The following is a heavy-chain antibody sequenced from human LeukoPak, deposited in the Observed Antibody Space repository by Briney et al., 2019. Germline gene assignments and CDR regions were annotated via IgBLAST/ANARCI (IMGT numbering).Heavy chain of an antibody. Sequence: SETLSLTCTVSGGSISSYYWSWIRQPPGKGLEWIGYIYYSGSTNYNPSLKSRVTISVDTSKNQFFLKLSSVTAADTAVYYCAGRHNYYDSSGNPGGFNPWGQGTLVTVSS. CDR2: IYYSGST. CDR3: AGRHNYYDSSGNPGGFNP. V-gene: IGHV4-59*01. CDR1: GGSISSYY. D-gene: IGHD3-22*01. J-gene: IGHJ5*02.